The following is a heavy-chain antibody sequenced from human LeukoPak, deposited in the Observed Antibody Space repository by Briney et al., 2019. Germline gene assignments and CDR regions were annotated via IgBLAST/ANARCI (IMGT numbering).Heavy chain of an antibody. CDR3: AKERWSGFDY. CDR1: GFTFSSYG. D-gene: IGHD3-3*01. J-gene: IGHJ4*02. Sequence: GRSLRLSCAASGFTFSSYGMHWVRQAPGKGLEWVAVIWYGGSNKYYADSVKGRFTISRDNSKNTLYLQMNSLRAEDTAVYYCAKERWSGFDYWGQGTLVTVSS. V-gene: IGHV3-30*18. CDR2: IWYGGSNK.